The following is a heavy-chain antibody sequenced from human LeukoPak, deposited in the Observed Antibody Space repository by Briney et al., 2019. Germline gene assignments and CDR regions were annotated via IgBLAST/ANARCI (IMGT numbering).Heavy chain of an antibody. V-gene: IGHV1-2*02. CDR2: TNPNSGGT. Sequence: GASVKVSCKASGYTFTGYYMHWVRQAPGQGLEWMGWTNPNSGGTNYAQKFQGRVTMTRDTSISTAYMELSRLRSDDTAVYYCARGPPHIVVVPAAIPRYNWFDPWGQGTLVTVSS. J-gene: IGHJ5*02. CDR3: ARGPPHIVVVPAAIPRYNWFDP. CDR1: GYTFTGYY. D-gene: IGHD2-2*01.